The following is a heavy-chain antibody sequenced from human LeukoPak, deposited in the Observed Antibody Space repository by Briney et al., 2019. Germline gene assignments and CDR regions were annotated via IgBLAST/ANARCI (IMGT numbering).Heavy chain of an antibody. CDR2: IYYSGCT. J-gene: IGHJ4*02. CDR1: GGSISSYY. V-gene: IGHV4-59*08. D-gene: IGHD4/OR15-4a*01. Sequence: SETLSLTCTVSGGSISSYYWSWSRQPPGKGLEWIGYIYYSGCTNYNPSLKSRVTISVDTSKNQFSLRLSSVTAADTALYCCARHAAFADYQSHLTHFDYWGQGTLVTVSS. CDR3: ARHAAFADYQSHLTHFDY.